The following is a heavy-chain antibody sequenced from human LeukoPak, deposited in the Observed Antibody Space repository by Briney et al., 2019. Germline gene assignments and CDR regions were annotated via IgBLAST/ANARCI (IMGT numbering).Heavy chain of an antibody. D-gene: IGHD2-2*01. CDR3: ARGGDIVVVPAAERGWFDP. CDR2: IIPIFGTA. CDR1: GGTFSSYA. J-gene: IGHJ5*02. V-gene: IGHV1-69*13. Sequence: SVKVSCKASGGTFSSYAISWVRQAPGQGLEWMGGIIPIFGTANYAQKFQGRVTSTADESTSTAYMELSSLRSEDTAVYYCARGGDIVVVPAAERGWFDPWGQGTLVTVSS.